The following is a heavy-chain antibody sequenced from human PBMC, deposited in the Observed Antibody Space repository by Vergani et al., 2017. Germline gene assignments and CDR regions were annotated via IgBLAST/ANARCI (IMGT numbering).Heavy chain of an antibody. CDR3: ARDRGGIQLWAYFGH. V-gene: IGHV1-69*13. Sequence: QVQLVQSGAEVKKPGSSVKVSCKASGGTFSSYAINWVRQAPGQGLEWMGRIIPIFGTATYAQKFQGRVTITAVDSTSTAYMELSSLRSEDTAVYYCARDRGGIQLWAYFGHWGQGTLVTVAS. D-gene: IGHD5-18*01. CDR1: GGTFSSYA. J-gene: IGHJ4*02. CDR2: IIPIFGTA.